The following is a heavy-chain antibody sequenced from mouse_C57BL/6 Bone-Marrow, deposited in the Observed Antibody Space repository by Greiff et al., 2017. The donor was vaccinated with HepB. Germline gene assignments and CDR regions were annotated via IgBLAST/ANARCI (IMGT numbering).Heavy chain of an antibody. CDR1: GYSITSGYY. V-gene: IGHV3-6*01. D-gene: IGHD1-1*01. J-gene: IGHJ2*01. CDR3: ARRRDYGSTYFDY. Sequence: EVKLQESGPGLVKPSQSLSLTCSVTGYSITSGYYWNWIRQFPGNKLEWMGYISYDGSNNYNPSLKNRISITRDTSKNQFFLKLNSVTTEDTATYYCARRRDYGSTYFDYWGQGTTLTVSS. CDR2: ISYDGSN.